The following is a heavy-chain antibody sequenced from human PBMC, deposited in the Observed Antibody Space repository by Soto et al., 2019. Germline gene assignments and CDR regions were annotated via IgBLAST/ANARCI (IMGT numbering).Heavy chain of an antibody. CDR2: ISTDGSNK. D-gene: IGHD5-12*01. J-gene: IGHJ6*02. Sequence: QVQLVESGGGVVQPGRSLRLSCAASGFTFSSYAMHWVRQAPGKGLEWVAVISTDGSNKYYADSVKGRFTISRDNSKNTLYLQMNSLRAEDTAVYYCARGQFYDGNSCLDVWGQGTTVTVSS. CDR3: ARGQFYDGNSCLDV. V-gene: IGHV3-30-3*01. CDR1: GFTFSSYA.